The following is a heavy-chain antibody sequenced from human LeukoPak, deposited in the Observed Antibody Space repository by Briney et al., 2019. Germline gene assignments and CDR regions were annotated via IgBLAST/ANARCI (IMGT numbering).Heavy chain of an antibody. V-gene: IGHV3-21*04. J-gene: IGHJ4*02. CDR1: GFTFSTYG. D-gene: IGHD1-26*01. CDR2: ISSSGTYI. CDR3: ARLVGDVTTWDC. Sequence: GGSLRLSCATSGFTFSTYGMNWVRQAPGKGLEWVSSISSSGTYIYYADSVKGRFTISRDNAKSSLYLQMNALRGEDTAVYYCARLVGDVTTWDCWGQGTLVTVSS.